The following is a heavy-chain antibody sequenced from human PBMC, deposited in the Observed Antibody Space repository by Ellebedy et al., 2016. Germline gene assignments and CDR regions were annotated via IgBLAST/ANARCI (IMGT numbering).Heavy chain of an antibody. CDR3: ARHPEQWLVYFDY. CDR2: IDPSDSYT. J-gene: IGHJ4*02. Sequence: GESLKISCKGSGYSFTSYWISWVRQMPGKGLEWMGRIDPSDSYTNYSPSFQGHVTISADKSISTAYLQWSSLKASDTAVYYCARHPEQWLVYFDYWGQGTLVTVSS. D-gene: IGHD6-19*01. V-gene: IGHV5-10-1*01. CDR1: GYSFTSYW.